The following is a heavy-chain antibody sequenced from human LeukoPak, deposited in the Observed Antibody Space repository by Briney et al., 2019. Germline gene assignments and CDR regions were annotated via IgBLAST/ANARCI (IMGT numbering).Heavy chain of an antibody. J-gene: IGHJ4*02. V-gene: IGHV1-8*01. CDR2: MNPNSGNT. CDR3: ARASGDSSNYDFPKPYSY. CDR1: GFTFTSHD. Sequence: ASVKVSCKASGFTFTSHDYNWVRQATGQGLEWMGWMNPNSGNTGYAQRFQGRVTITADESTSTVYMELSSLRSEDTAMYYCARASGDSSNYDFPKPYSYWGQGTLVTVSS. D-gene: IGHD3-22*01.